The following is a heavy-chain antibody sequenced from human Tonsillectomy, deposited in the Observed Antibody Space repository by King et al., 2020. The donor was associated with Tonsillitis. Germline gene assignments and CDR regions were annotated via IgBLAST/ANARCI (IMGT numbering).Heavy chain of an antibody. D-gene: IGHD3-10*01. Sequence: VQLVESGGGLVQPGGSLRLSCAASGFTFSSYAMHWVRQAPGKGLEYVSAISSNGGSTYYANSVKGRFTISRDNSKNTLYLQMGSLRAEDMAVYYCAGGRGGGARGRLGYYYYMDVWGKGTTVTVSS. CDR3: AGGRGGGARGRLGYYYYMDV. CDR1: GFTFSSYA. J-gene: IGHJ6*03. V-gene: IGHV3-64*01. CDR2: ISSNGGST.